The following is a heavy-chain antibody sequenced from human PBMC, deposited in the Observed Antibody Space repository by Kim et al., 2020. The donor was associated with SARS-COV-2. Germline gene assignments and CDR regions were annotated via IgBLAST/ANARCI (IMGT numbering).Heavy chain of an antibody. CDR1: GFTFSNYA. V-gene: IGHV3-30*18. D-gene: IGHD4-17*01. CDR2: ISFDGNNE. J-gene: IGHJ4*02. Sequence: GGSLRLSCAASGFTFSNYAIHWFRQAPGKGLEWVAVISFDGNNEYYADSVEGRFTISRDNSKNTLYLQMNSLRAEDTAVYYCAKDPHVLSTVTRGFQYWGRGPLVTVSS. CDR3: AKDPHVLSTVTRGFQY.